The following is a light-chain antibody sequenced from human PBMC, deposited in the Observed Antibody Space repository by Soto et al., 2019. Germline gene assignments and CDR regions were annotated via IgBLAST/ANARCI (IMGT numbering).Light chain of an antibody. CDR3: QHYGSSPET. J-gene: IGKJ1*01. CDR2: GAS. CDR1: QSVRSSH. V-gene: IGKV3-20*01. Sequence: EIVLTQSPGTLSLSPGERATLSCRTSQSVRSSHLAWYQQKPGQAPRLLIYGASSRATGIPDRFSGSGSGTDFTLTISRLEPEDFAVYYCQHYGSSPETFGQGTKVDIK.